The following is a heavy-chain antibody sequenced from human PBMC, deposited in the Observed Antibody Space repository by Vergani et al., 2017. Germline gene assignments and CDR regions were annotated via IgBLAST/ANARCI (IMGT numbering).Heavy chain of an antibody. CDR2: INPKTGDA. D-gene: IGHD3-10*01. Sequence: QVQLAQSGTEMKKPGASMKVSCEASGYIFTDYYIHWVRQAPGQGLEWMGWINPKTGDANYARKFQDRVTMTRDTSLSTVYLELTRLTSDDTAVYHCARDPRGSESLFNWFDPWGQGTLVIVSS. CDR3: ARDPRGSESLFNWFDP. V-gene: IGHV1-2*02. J-gene: IGHJ5*02. CDR1: GYIFTDYY.